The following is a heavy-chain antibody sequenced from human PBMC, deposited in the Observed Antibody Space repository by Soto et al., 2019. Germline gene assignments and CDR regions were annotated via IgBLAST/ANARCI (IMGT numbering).Heavy chain of an antibody. J-gene: IGHJ6*03. D-gene: IGHD3-3*01. CDR3: AKSPRGTDIDFWSGYSPLAQDDYYMDV. CDR1: GFTFSSYA. CDR2: ISGSGGST. Sequence: GGSLRLSCAASGFTFSSYAMSWVRQAPGKGLEWVSAISGSGGSTYYADSVKGRFTISRDNSKNTLYLQMNSLRAEDTAVYYCAKSPRGTDIDFWSGYSPLAQDDYYMDVWGKGTTVTVSS. V-gene: IGHV3-23*01.